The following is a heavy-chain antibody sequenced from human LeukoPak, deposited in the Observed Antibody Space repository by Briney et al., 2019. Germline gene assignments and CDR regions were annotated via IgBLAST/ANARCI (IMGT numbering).Heavy chain of an antibody. V-gene: IGHV3-48*01. J-gene: IGHJ3*02. CDR3: ARDTHYYGSGSPAFDI. CDR1: GFTFSTYS. Sequence: GGSLRLSCVASGFTFSTYSMNWVHQAPGKGLEWVSYISFSTSTIYYADSVKGRFTISRDNAKNALYLQMNSLRTEDTAMYYCARDTHYYGSGSPAFDIWGQGTMVTVSS. CDR2: ISFSTSTI. D-gene: IGHD3-10*01.